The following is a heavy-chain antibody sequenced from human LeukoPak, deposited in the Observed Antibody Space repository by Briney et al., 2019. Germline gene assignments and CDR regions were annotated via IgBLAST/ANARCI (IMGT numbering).Heavy chain of an antibody. V-gene: IGHV1-69*13. D-gene: IGHD1-26*01. Sequence: SVKVSCKASGGTFSSYAISWVRQAPGQGLEWMGGIIPIFGTANYAQKFQGRVTITADESTSTAYMELSSLRSEDTAVYYCARHPPTSGSYYPYYYYGMDVWGQGTTVTVSS. CDR3: ARHPPTSGSYYPYYYYGMDV. CDR2: IIPIFGTA. CDR1: GGTFSSYA. J-gene: IGHJ6*02.